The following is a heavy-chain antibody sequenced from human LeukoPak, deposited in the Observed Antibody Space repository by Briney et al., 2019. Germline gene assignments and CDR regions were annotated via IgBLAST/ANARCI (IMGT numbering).Heavy chain of an antibody. V-gene: IGHV1-8*01. CDR1: GYTFTSYD. Sequence: ASVKVSCKASGYTFTSYDINWVRQATGQGLEWMGWMNPNSGNTGYAQKFLGRVTMTRNTSISTAYMELSSLRSEDTAVYYCARGTTAVAFLDYWGQGTLVTVSS. J-gene: IGHJ4*02. CDR3: ARGTTAVAFLDY. CDR2: MNPNSGNT. D-gene: IGHD6-19*01.